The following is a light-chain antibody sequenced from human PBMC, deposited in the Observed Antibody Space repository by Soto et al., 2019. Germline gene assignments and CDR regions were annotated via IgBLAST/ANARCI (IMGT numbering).Light chain of an antibody. CDR1: QSISSW. V-gene: IGKV1-5*03. J-gene: IGKJ1*01. Sequence: DIQMTQSPSTLSASVGVRVTITCRASQSISSWLAWYQQKPGKAPKLLIYKASSLESGVPSRFSGSGSGTEFTLTIRSLQPDDFATYYCQQYNSYSRTFGQGTKVEI. CDR3: QQYNSYSRT. CDR2: KAS.